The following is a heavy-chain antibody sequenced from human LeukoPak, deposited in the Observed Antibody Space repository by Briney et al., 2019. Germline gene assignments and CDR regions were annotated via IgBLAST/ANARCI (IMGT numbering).Heavy chain of an antibody. Sequence: ASVKVSCKASGYTFTIYGISWVRQAPGQGLEWMGWISGYNGNTHYAQKFQGRVTMTTDTSTSTAYMELRSLRSDDTAVYYCARANPQVDTAMARGLYYFDYWGQGTLVTVSS. V-gene: IGHV1-18*01. D-gene: IGHD5-18*01. CDR2: ISGYNGNT. J-gene: IGHJ4*02. CDR3: ARANPQVDTAMARGLYYFDY. CDR1: GYTFTIYG.